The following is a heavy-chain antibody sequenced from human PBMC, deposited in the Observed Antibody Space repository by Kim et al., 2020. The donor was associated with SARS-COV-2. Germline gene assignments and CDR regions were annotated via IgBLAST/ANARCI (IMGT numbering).Heavy chain of an antibody. Sequence: GGSLRLSCAASGFTFGIYWMTWVRQAPGKGLEWVANIKQDGSETYYVDSVKGRFTISRHNAKNSLYLQMNSLRAEDTAVYYCARDEEGYFDWYSSDYFAMDVWGQGTTVIVSS. J-gene: IGHJ6*02. CDR3: ARDEEGYFDWYSSDYFAMDV. CDR1: GFTFGIYW. D-gene: IGHD3-9*01. V-gene: IGHV3-7*01. CDR2: IKQDGSET.